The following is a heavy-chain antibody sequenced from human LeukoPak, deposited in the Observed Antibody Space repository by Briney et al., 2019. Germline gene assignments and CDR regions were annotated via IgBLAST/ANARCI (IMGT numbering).Heavy chain of an antibody. V-gene: IGHV1-2*02. CDR1: GYTFTGYY. Sequence: ASVKVSCKASGYTFTGYYMHWVRQAPGQGLEWMGWINPSSDGTNYAQKSQGRVTLTRDTSISTAYMELSRLRSDDTAVYYCARDGSLDYWGQGTLVTVSS. D-gene: IGHD1-1*01. CDR3: ARDGSLDY. J-gene: IGHJ4*02. CDR2: INPSSDGT.